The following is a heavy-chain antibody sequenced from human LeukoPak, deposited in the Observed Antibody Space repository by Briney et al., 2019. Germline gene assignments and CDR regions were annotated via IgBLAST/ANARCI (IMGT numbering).Heavy chain of an antibody. D-gene: IGHD6-19*01. CDR1: GFTFSSYG. J-gene: IGHJ5*02. CDR2: ISGSGGST. V-gene: IGHV3-23*01. CDR3: AKGPHSSGWPNWFDP. Sequence: GGSLRLSCAASGFTFSSYGMSWVRQAPGKGLEWVSAISGSGGSTYYADSVKGRFTISRDNSKNTLYLQMNSLRAEDTAVYYCAKGPHSSGWPNWFDPWGQGTLVTVSS.